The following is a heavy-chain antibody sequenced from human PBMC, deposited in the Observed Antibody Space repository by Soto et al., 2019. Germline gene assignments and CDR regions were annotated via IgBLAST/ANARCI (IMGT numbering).Heavy chain of an antibody. CDR2: NYSGST. CDR3: ARDRDVYYENSNWFDP. Sequence: SETLSLTCSVSGASTSSSSYYWGWIRQPPGKGLEWIGNNYSGSTYYNPSLKSRVTISVDTSKNQFSLKLSSVIAADTAVYYCARDRDVYYENSNWFDPWGQGTLVT. CDR1: GASTSSSSYY. V-gene: IGHV4-39*07. J-gene: IGHJ5*02. D-gene: IGHD3-22*01.